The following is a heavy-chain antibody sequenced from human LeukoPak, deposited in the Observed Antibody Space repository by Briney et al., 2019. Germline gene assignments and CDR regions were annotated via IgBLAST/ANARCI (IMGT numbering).Heavy chain of an antibody. J-gene: IGHJ4*02. D-gene: IGHD6-13*01. CDR3: ARGIAAAGPDY. V-gene: IGHV4-4*08. CDR1: GGSISSYY. CDR2: IYTSGST. Sequence: PSETLSLTCTVSGGSISSYYWSWIRQPPGKGLEWIGRIYTSGSTNYNPSLKSRVTISVDTSKNQFSLKLSSVTAADTAVYYCARGIAAAGPDYWGQGTLVTVSS.